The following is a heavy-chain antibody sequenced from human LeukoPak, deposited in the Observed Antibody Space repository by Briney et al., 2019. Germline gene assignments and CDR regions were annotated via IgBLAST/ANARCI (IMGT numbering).Heavy chain of an antibody. CDR3: AKDRGGYNWNY. CDR1: GFTFSSYA. CDR2: ISGRGGST. Sequence: GGSLRLSCAASGFTFSSYAMSWVRQAPGKGLEWVSAISGRGGSTYYADSVKGRFTISRDNSKNTLYLQMNSLRAEDTAVYYCAKDRGGYNWNYWGQGTLVTVSS. V-gene: IGHV3-23*01. D-gene: IGHD5-24*01. J-gene: IGHJ4*02.